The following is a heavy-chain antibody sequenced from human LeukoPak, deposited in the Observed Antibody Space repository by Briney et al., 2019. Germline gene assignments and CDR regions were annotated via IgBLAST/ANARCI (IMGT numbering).Heavy chain of an antibody. D-gene: IGHD5-12*01. CDR2: INPNSGGT. Sequence: ASVKVSCKASGYTFTGYYMHWVRQAPGQGLEWMGWINPNSGGTNYAQKFQGRVTMTRDTSISTAYMELSRLRSDDTAVYYCARDPFVRGYSGHDPGYWGQGTLVTVSS. CDR3: ARDPFVRGYSGHDPGY. J-gene: IGHJ4*02. CDR1: GYTFTGYY. V-gene: IGHV1-2*02.